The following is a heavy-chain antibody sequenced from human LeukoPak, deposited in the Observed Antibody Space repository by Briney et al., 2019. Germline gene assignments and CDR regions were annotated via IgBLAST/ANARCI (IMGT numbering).Heavy chain of an antibody. CDR3: AKESGKFDY. CDR1: GFTLSNYG. CDR2: ISSSTTTI. Sequence: GGSLRLSCAASGFTLSNYGMNWVRQAPGEGLEWVSYISSSTTTIYYADSVKGRFTISRDNAKNSLYLQMNSLRSEDTAMYYCAKESGKFDYWGQGTLVAVSS. V-gene: IGHV3-48*01. J-gene: IGHJ4*02.